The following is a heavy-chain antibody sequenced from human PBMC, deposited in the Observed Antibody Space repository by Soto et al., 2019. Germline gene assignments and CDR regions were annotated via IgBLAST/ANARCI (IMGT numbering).Heavy chain of an antibody. CDR1: GYTFTSYG. CDR2: ISAYNGNT. D-gene: IGHD3-22*01. V-gene: IGHV1-18*01. CDR3: ARDQIVVITSSDAFDI. Sequence: ASVKVSCKASGYTFTSYGISWVRQAPGQGLEWMGWISAYNGNTNYAQKLQGRATMTTDTSTSTAYMELRSLRSDDTAVYYCARDQIVVITSSDAFDIWGQGTMVTVSS. J-gene: IGHJ3*02.